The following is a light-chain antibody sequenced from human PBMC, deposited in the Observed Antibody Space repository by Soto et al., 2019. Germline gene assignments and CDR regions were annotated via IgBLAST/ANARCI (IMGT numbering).Light chain of an antibody. J-gene: IGLJ1*01. CDR1: SSDVGGYNY. Sequence: QSVLTQPASVSGSPGQSITISCTGTSSDVGGYNYVSWYQQHPGKAPKLMIYDVSNRPSGVSNRFSGSKSGNTASLTISGLQAEDEAASYCSSYTSTSTSFRTGTKVTVL. CDR3: SSYTSTSTS. CDR2: DVS. V-gene: IGLV2-14*01.